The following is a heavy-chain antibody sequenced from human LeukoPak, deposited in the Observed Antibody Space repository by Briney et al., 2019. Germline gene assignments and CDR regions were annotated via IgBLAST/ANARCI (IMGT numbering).Heavy chain of an antibody. V-gene: IGHV2-70*04. D-gene: IGHD3-22*01. CDR2: IDWDDDK. J-gene: IGHJ3*02. CDR1: GFSLSTSGMR. CDR3: ALCYDSSGYYYRGAFDI. Sequence: SGPTLVNPTQTLTLTCTFSGFSLSTSGMRVSWIRQPPGKALEWLARIDWDDDKFYSTSLKTRLTISKDTSKTQVVLTITTLDPVDTATYYRALCYDSSGYYYRGAFDIWSQGTMVTVSS.